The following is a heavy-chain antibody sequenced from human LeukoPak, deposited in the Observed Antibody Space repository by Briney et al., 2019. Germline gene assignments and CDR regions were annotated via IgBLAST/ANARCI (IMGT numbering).Heavy chain of an antibody. V-gene: IGHV3-64*01. Sequence: GGSLRLSCVASGFTFSSYAMHWVRQAPGKGLEYVSGINSEGGNTYYTNSVKGRFTISRDSSKNTLFLQMNRLRPEDAAVYYCAKAPVTTCRGAYCYPFDYWGQGTLVTVSS. CDR2: INSEGGNT. D-gene: IGHD2-21*01. CDR3: AKAPVTTCRGAYCYPFDY. J-gene: IGHJ4*02. CDR1: GFTFSSYA.